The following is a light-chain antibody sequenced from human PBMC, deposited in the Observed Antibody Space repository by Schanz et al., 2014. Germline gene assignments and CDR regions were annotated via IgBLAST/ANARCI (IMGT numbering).Light chain of an antibody. CDR2: EAT. Sequence: QSALTQPASVSGSPGQSVTISCTGISSDVGSYKLVSWYQQHPGKAPKLMIYEATKRPSGVSDRFSGSKSGKTASLTISGLQPEDEADYYCSAYTSSSTLVFGGGTKLTVL. CDR3: SAYTSSSTLV. V-gene: IGLV2-14*02. J-gene: IGLJ2*01. CDR1: SSDVGSYKL.